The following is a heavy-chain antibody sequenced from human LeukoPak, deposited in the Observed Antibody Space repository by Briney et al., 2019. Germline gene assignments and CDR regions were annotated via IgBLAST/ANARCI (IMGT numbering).Heavy chain of an antibody. Sequence: ASVKVSCKASGYTFTGYYMHWVRQAPGQGLEWMGIINPSGGSTSYAQKFQGRVTMTRDMSTSTVYMELSSLRSEDTAVYYCASAAAAPVKDAFDIWGQGTMVTVSS. J-gene: IGHJ3*02. V-gene: IGHV1-46*01. D-gene: IGHD6-13*01. CDR3: ASAAAAPVKDAFDI. CDR1: GYTFTGYY. CDR2: INPSGGST.